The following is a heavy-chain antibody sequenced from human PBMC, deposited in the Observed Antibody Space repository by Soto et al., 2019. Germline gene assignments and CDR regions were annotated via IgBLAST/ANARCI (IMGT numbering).Heavy chain of an antibody. CDR1: GGSFSGWH. CDR3: ARSRKLDV. J-gene: IGHJ6*02. Sequence: QVQVQQWGAGLLKFSETLSLTCAVNGGSFSGWHWNWIRQPPGKGLEWIGEASHTGGTNYNPSLESRVTISVDRSRNQLSLKLTSVSAAHTAVYYCARSRKLDVWGPGTTVIVSS. CDR2: ASHTGGT. V-gene: IGHV4-34*01.